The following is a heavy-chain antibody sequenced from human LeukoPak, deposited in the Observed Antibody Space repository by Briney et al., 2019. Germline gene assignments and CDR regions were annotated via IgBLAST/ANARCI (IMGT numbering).Heavy chain of an antibody. CDR2: ISSSSISI. Sequence: GGSLRLSCAASGFIFRRYDMNWVRQGPGKVLEWVSFISSSSISIYYGDSVQGRFTVSRDNARNLLYLEMNTLRAEDTAVYYCARVYDVLTGGFDYWGQGALVTVSS. D-gene: IGHD3-9*01. J-gene: IGHJ4*02. CDR1: GFIFRRYD. CDR3: ARVYDVLTGGFDY. V-gene: IGHV3-21*01.